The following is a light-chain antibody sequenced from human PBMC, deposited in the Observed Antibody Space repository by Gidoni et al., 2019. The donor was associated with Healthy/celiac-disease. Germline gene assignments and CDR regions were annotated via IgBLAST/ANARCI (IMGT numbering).Light chain of an antibody. CDR1: QSVSSY. CDR2: DAS. CDR3: QQRSNWTQT. J-gene: IGKJ3*01. V-gene: IGKV3-11*01. Sequence: EIVLTQSPATLSLSPGERATLSCRASQSVSSYLAWYQQKPGQAPRLLLYDASNRATGIPARFSGSGSGTDFTRTISSLEPEDFAVYYCQQRSNWTQTFGPGTKVDIK.